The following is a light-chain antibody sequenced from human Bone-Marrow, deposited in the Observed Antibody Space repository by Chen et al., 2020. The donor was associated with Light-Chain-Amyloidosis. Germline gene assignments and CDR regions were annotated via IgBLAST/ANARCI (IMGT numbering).Light chain of an antibody. CDR3: QQYGTSPLT. CDR2: GSS. CDR1: QTISSTY. Sequence: EIVLTQSPGTLSLSPGEGANLSCRASQTISSTYLTWYQQKFGQAPRLRIYGSSSRATAIPDRFTGGGSGTDFTLPINRLEPEDFAMYYCQQYGTSPLTFGGGTKVEIK. J-gene: IGKJ4*01. V-gene: IGKV3-20*01.